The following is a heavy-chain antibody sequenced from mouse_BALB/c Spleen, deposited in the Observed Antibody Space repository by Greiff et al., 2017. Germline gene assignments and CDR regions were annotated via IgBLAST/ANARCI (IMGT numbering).Heavy chain of an antibody. J-gene: IGHJ3*01. CDR1: GYTFTSSY. CDR2: INPSNGGT. CDR3: TRNDYDGGFAY. V-gene: IGHV1S81*02. D-gene: IGHD2-4*01. Sequence: VQLQQSGAELVKPGASVKLSCKASGYTFTSSYMYWVKQRPGQGREWIGEINPSNGGTNFNEKFKSKATLTVDKSSSTAYMQLSSLTSEDSAVYYCTRNDYDGGFAYWGQGTLVTVSA.